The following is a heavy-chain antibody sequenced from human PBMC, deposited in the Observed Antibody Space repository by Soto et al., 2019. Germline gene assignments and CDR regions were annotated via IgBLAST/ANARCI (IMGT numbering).Heavy chain of an antibody. J-gene: IGHJ3*02. CDR1: GFTFSSYA. CDR3: AKDHQTYYDFWSGYRNAFDI. D-gene: IGHD3-3*01. CDR2: ISGSGGST. V-gene: IGHV3-23*01. Sequence: GGSLRLSCAASGFTFSSYAMSWVRQAPGKGLEWVSAISGSGGSTYYADSVKGRFTISRDNSKNTLYLQMNSLRAEDTAVYYCAKDHQTYYDFWSGYRNAFDIWGQGTMVTVSS.